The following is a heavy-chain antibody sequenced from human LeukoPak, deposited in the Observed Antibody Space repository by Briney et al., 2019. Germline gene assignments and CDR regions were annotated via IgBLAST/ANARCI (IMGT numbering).Heavy chain of an antibody. CDR2: IKQDGSEK. Sequence: HTGGSLRLSCVVSGIIFRDAWMNWVRQTPGKGLEWVVNIKQDGSEKYYVDSVKGRFTISRDNAKNSLYLQMNSLRAEDTAVYCCLKGYSYVPHPIDYWGQGTLVAVSS. CDR3: LKGYSYVPHPIDY. V-gene: IGHV3-7*01. J-gene: IGHJ4*02. D-gene: IGHD5-18*01. CDR1: GIIFRDAW.